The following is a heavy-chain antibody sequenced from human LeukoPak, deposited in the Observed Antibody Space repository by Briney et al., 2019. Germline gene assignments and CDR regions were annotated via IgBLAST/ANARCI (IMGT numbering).Heavy chain of an antibody. CDR1: GGSFSGYF. V-gene: IGHV4-34*01. D-gene: IGHD1-26*01. CDR2: INHSGST. Sequence: PSETLSLTCAVYGGSFSGYFWSWIRQPPGKWLEWIGEINHSGSTNYNPSLKSRVTISVDTSKNQFSLKLSSVTAADTAIYYCARLPSTYSGSFSSGYFDYWGQGTRVTVSS. CDR3: ARLPSTYSGSFSSGYFDY. J-gene: IGHJ4*02.